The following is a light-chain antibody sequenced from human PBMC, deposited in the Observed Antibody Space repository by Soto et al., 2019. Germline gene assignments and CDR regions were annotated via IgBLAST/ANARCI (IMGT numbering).Light chain of an antibody. J-gene: IGKJ1*01. CDR1: QTSDIY. Sequence: DVQLTQSPSSLSASLGDRVIITCRASQTSDIYLNWYQQKPGKAPRLLIYAASNLQIGVPSRFSGRGSRTEFTLTISSLQPEDFATYYCQQSYVPPPTFGQGTKVE. CDR3: QQSYVPPPT. CDR2: AAS. V-gene: IGKV1-39*01.